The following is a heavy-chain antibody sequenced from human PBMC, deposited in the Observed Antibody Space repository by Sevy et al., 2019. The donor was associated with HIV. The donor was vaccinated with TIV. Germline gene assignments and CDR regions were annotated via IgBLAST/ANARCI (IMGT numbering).Heavy chain of an antibody. CDR1: GFTFSSYA. J-gene: IGHJ1*01. CDR2: ISYDGSNK. D-gene: IGHD1-1*01. V-gene: IGHV3-30-3*01. Sequence: GGSLRLSCAASGFTFSSYAMHWVRQAPGKGLEWVAVISYDGSNKYYADSVKGRFTISRDNSKNTLYLQMNSLRAADTAVYFCALERLSSDVAEYFQNWGQGTLVTVSS. CDR3: ALERLSSDVAEYFQN.